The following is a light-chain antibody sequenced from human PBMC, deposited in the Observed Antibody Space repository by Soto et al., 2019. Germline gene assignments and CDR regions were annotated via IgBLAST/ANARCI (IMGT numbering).Light chain of an antibody. J-gene: IGLJ2*01. Sequence: QSALTQPASVSGSPGQSITISCTGTSSDVGGYNYVSWYQQSPGKAPKLMIYEVTNRPSGVSYRFSGSKSGNTASLTISGLQAEDEAEYYCSSYSSSSTYVVFGGGTKVTVL. CDR2: EVT. CDR1: SSDVGGYNY. CDR3: SSYSSSSTYVV. V-gene: IGLV2-14*01.